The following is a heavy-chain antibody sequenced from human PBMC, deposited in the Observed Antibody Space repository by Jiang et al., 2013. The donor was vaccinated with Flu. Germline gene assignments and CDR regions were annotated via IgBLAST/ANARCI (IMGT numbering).Heavy chain of an antibody. D-gene: IGHD1-26*01. CDR1: GGSISSGGYS. V-gene: IGHV4-30-2*01. Sequence: SGLVKPSQTLSLTCAVSGGSISSGGYSWSWIRQPPGKGLEWIGYIYHSGSTYYNPSLKSRVTISVDRSKNQFSLKLSSVTAADTAVYYCARAGVSGSYIDAFDIWGQGTMVTVSS. CDR3: ARAGVSGSYIDAFDI. CDR2: IYHSGST. J-gene: IGHJ3*02.